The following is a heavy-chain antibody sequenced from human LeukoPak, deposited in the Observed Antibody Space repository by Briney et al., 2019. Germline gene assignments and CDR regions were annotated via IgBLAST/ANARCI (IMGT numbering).Heavy chain of an antibody. D-gene: IGHD6-19*01. CDR3: ARGRGSGHKENWFDP. J-gene: IGHJ5*02. Sequence: ASVKVSYKPSGYTFTSYDINGLRQATRQGREGMGWMNPNSGNTGYTQKFQGRVTMTRNTSISTAYMELSSLRSEDMAVYYCARGRGSGHKENWFDPWGQGTLVTVSS. V-gene: IGHV1-8*01. CDR2: MNPNSGNT. CDR1: GYTFTSYD.